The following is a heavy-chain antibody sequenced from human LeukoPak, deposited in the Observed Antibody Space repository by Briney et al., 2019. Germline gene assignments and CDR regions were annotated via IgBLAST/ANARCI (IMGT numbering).Heavy chain of an antibody. CDR2: IYTGGTT. CDR3: ARDQATSGGGLDS. D-gene: IGHD3-16*01. J-gene: IGHJ4*02. Sequence: GGSLRLSCAASGFTVSGTHMSWVRQAPGKGLEWISAIYTGGTTYYSDSVEGRFTISRDKSKNTLYLHMDSLRVEDTAVYYCARDQATSGGGLDSWGQGALVTVSS. V-gene: IGHV3-53*01. CDR1: GFTVSGTH.